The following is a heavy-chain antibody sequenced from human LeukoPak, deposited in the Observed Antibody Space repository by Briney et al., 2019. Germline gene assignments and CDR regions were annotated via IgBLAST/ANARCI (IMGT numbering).Heavy chain of an antibody. V-gene: IGHV1-69*13. Sequence: GASVTVSCKASGGTFSKYTISWVRQRPGQGLEWMGGITPLFGTANYAQKFQGRVTITADESASTAYMELSSLRSEDTAVYYCARDKGLYFDLWGRGTLVTVSS. CDR3: ARDKGLYFDL. CDR2: ITPLFGTA. CDR1: GGTFSKYT. J-gene: IGHJ2*01.